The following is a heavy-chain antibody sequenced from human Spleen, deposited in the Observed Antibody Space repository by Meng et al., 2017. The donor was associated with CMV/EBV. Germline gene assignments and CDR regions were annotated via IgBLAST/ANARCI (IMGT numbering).Heavy chain of an antibody. V-gene: IGHV1-69*05. CDR3: ARDRDGYHY. CDR2: VIPIFGAA. J-gene: IGHJ4*02. Sequence: SVKVSCKTSGYTFTSYGISWVRQAPGQGLEWMGGVIPIFGAAHYAQRFQGRVTITTDESTSTGYMELSSLRSEDTAVYYCARDRDGYHYWGQGTLVTVSS. D-gene: IGHD5-24*01. CDR1: GYTFTSYG.